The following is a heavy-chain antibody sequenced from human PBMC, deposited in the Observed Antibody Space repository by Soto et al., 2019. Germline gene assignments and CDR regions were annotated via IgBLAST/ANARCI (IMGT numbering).Heavy chain of an antibody. CDR3: ARRYGGTLDY. J-gene: IGHJ4*02. CDR1: GGSISSGGYS. D-gene: IGHD4-17*01. V-gene: IGHV4-30-2*02. CDR2: IYHSGST. Sequence: SETLSLTCAVSGGSISSGGYSWSWIRQPPGKGLEWIGYIYHSGSTYYNPSLKSRVTISVDRSKNQFSLKLSSATAADTAVYYCARRYGGTLDYCGQGTLVTVSS.